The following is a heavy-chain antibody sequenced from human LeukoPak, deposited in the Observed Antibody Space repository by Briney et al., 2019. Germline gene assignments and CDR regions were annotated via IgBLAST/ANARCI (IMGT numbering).Heavy chain of an antibody. Sequence: SGGSLRLSCAASGFTFSSYAMSWVRQAPGKGLEWVSGIGGGGGSTYYADSVKGRFTISRDNSKNTLYLQMNSLRAEDTAVYYCAKDLPIAVAVPDAFDIWGQGTMVTVSS. CDR1: GFTFSSYA. D-gene: IGHD6-19*01. J-gene: IGHJ3*02. CDR2: IGGGGGST. CDR3: AKDLPIAVAVPDAFDI. V-gene: IGHV3-23*01.